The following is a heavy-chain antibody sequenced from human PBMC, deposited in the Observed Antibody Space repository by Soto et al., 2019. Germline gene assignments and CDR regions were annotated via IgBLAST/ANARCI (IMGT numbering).Heavy chain of an antibody. D-gene: IGHD2-15*01. V-gene: IGHV4-31*02. Sequence: SETLSLTCTVSGGSISSGGYYWSWIRQHPGKGLEWIGYIYYSGSTYYNPSLKSRVTISVDTSKNQFSLKLSSVTAADTAVYYCARVPQRGYCSGGICYCYYHNCMEFWGPGITGTVSS. J-gene: IGHJ6*02. CDR3: ARVPQRGYCSGGICYCYYHNCMEF. CDR2: IYYSGST. CDR1: GGSISSGGYY.